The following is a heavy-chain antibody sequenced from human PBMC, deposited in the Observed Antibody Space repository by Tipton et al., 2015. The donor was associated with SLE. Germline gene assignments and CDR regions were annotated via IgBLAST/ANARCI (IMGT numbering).Heavy chain of an antibody. J-gene: IGHJ4*02. Sequence: LRLSCTVSGGSVSSVGYYWSWIRLQPGKGLEWIGYIYYIGSGSTSYNPSLKSRLTISVDTSKNQFSLKLSSVTAADTAVYYCARDRSRGSASFDDWGQATLVTVSS. CDR2: IYYIGSGST. V-gene: IGHV4-31*02. CDR1: GGSVSSVGYY. D-gene: IGHD5-24*01. CDR3: ARDRSRGSASFDD.